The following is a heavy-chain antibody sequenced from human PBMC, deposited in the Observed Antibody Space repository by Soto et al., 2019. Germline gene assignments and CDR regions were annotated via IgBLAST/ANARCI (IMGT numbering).Heavy chain of an antibody. V-gene: IGHV3-30*18. CDR2: ISYDGSNK. CDR1: GFTFSSYG. D-gene: IGHD3-22*01. CDR3: VKGEYYYDSSGYYPFDY. Sequence: GGSLRLSCAASGFTFSSYGMHWVRQAPGKGLEWVAVISYDGSNKYYADSVKGRFTISRDNSKNTLYLQMSSLRAEDTAVYYCVKGEYYYDSSGYYPFDYWGQGTLVTVSS. J-gene: IGHJ4*02.